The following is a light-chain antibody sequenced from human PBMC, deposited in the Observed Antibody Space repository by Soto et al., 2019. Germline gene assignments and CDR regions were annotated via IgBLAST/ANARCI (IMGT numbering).Light chain of an antibody. CDR3: QQSYSTTCT. J-gene: IGKJ1*01. CDR2: AAS. CDR1: QSISSY. Sequence: IQMTQSPSSLSASVGDRVTNTCRASQSISSYLNWYQQKPGKAPKLLIYAASSLQSGVPSRFSGSGSGTDFTLTISSLQPEDFATYYCQQSYSTTCTFGRGTKVDIK. V-gene: IGKV1-39*01.